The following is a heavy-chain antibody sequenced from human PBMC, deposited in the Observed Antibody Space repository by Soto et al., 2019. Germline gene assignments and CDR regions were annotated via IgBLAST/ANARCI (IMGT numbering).Heavy chain of an antibody. CDR1: GGSISNGGYS. V-gene: IGHV4-30-2*01. Sequence: QLQLQESGSGLVKPSQTLSLTCAVSGGSISNGGYSWSWIRQPPGKGLEWIGYIYHSGSTYYNPSLKSRVTISVERSKNQFSLKLSSVTAADTAVYYCARAHYGDYGYGMDVWGQGTTVTVSS. D-gene: IGHD4-17*01. CDR3: ARAHYGDYGYGMDV. CDR2: IYHSGST. J-gene: IGHJ6*02.